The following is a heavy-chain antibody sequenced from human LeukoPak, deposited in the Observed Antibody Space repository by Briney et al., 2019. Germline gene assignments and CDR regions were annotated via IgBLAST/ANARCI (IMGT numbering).Heavy chain of an antibody. D-gene: IGHD6-13*01. V-gene: IGHV4-59*01. CDR1: GGSISSYY. J-gene: IGHJ4*02. CDR2: IYYSGST. CDR3: ARVGTSSSWYLYYFDY. Sequence: SETLSLTCTVSGGSISSYYWSWIRQPPGQGLEWIGYIYYSGSTNYNPSLKRRVTISVDTSKNRFSLKLSSVTAADTAVYYCARVGTSSSWYLYYFDYWGQGTLVTVSS.